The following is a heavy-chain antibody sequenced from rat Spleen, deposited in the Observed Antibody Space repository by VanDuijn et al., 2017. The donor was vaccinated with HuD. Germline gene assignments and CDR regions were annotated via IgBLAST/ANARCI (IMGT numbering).Heavy chain of an antibody. D-gene: IGHD1-11*01. CDR2: ITNIGGRT. J-gene: IGHJ2*01. Sequence: EVQLVESGGGLVQPGRSLKLSCVASGFTFNNYWMTWIRQAPGKGLEWAASITNIGGRTYYPDSVKGRFTISRDTAENTLYLQMTSLRSEDTATYYCASLNYGGYIEEFDYWGQGVMVTVSS. CDR1: GFTFNNYW. CDR3: ASLNYGGYIEEFDY. V-gene: IGHV5-31*01.